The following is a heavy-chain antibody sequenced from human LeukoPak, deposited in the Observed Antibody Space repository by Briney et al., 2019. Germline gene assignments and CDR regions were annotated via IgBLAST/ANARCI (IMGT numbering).Heavy chain of an antibody. D-gene: IGHD6-19*01. CDR3: ARVEVAGLIDY. CDR1: GGSTSSYY. V-gene: IGHV4-59*01. J-gene: IGHJ4*02. Sequence: SETLSLTCTVSGGSTSSYYWSWIRQPPGKGLEWIGYIYYSGSTNYNPSLKSRVTISVDTSKNQFSLKLSSVTAADTAVYYCARVEVAGLIDYWGQGTLVTVSS. CDR2: IYYSGST.